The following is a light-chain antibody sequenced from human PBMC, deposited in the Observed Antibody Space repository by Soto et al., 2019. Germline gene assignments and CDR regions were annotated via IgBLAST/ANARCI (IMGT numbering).Light chain of an antibody. V-gene: IGLV2-23*02. CDR3: CSYAGSLTYV. J-gene: IGLJ1*01. CDR2: EVS. Sequence: QSALTQPSSVSGSPGQSITISCTGTSSDVESYNLVSWYQQHPCKAPKVLIYEVSKRPSGVSHRVAGSQFGNTASLTISGLQDDDEADDYCCSYAGSLTYVFGTGTKVTVL. CDR1: SSDVESYNL.